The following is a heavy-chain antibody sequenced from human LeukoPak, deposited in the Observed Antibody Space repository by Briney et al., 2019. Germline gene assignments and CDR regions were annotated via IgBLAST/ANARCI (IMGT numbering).Heavy chain of an antibody. V-gene: IGHV3-9*01. D-gene: IGHD3-22*01. Sequence: GGSLRLSCAASGFTFEDYPMHWVRQAPGKGLEWVSGISWNSGNIVYADSVKGGFTISRVNAKNSLYLQMDSLRAEDTAFYYCGKASSGYYSAILHWGQGTLVTVSS. J-gene: IGHJ4*02. CDR3: GKASSGYYSAILH. CDR2: ISWNSGNI. CDR1: GFTFEDYP.